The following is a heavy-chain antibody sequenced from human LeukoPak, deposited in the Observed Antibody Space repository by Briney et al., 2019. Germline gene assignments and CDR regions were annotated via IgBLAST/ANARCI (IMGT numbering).Heavy chain of an antibody. J-gene: IGHJ4*02. CDR3: ARGDSVVTAAY. CDR2: IYSGGST. D-gene: IGHD2-21*02. Sequence: GGSLRLSCAASGFTVSRYYISWVRQAPGKGLEWVSVIYSGGSTYYADPVKGRFTISRDNSKNTLYLQMNSLRAEDTAVYYCARGDSVVTAAYWGQGTLVTVSS. V-gene: IGHV3-53*01. CDR1: GFTVSRYY.